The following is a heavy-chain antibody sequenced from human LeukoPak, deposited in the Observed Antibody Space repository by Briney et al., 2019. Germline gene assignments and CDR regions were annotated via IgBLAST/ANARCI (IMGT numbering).Heavy chain of an antibody. J-gene: IGHJ6*02. CDR1: GDSISSSHW. V-gene: IGHV4-4*02. CDR3: ARVGEYNKYGLDV. D-gene: IGHD6-6*01. CDR2: IYHIGSI. Sequence: PSETLSLTCDVSGDSISSSHWWTWVRQSPGKGLEWIGEIYHIGSINSNPSLKSRLTSSVDKSKNQFSLKLGFVTAADTAVYYCARVGEYNKYGLDVWGQGTMVTVSS.